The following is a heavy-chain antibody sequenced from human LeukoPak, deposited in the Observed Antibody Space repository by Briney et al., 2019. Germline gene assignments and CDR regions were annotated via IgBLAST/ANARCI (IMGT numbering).Heavy chain of an antibody. D-gene: IGHD3-3*01. V-gene: IGHV4/OR15-8*01. Sequence: SETLSLTCAVSGGSISSSNWWSWIRQPPGKGLEWIGEINYSGSANYNPSLKSRVTISADTSKNQFSLKLSSVTAADTAVYYCAREGKVSEYDGGYYMDVWGKGTTVTVSS. CDR2: INYSGSA. CDR3: AREGKVSEYDGGYYMDV. J-gene: IGHJ6*03. CDR1: GGSISSSNW.